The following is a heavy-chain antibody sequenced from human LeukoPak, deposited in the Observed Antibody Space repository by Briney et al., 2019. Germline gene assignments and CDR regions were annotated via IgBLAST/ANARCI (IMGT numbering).Heavy chain of an antibody. J-gene: IGHJ4*02. CDR1: GGSMSTYF. CDR2: IYTSGST. CDR3: ARGDDPAEY. Sequence: PSETLSLTCTVSGGSMSTYFWSWIRQPAGKGLEWIGRIYTSGSTNYNPSLKSRVTMSVDRARNQFSLKLSSVTAADTAVYYCARGDDPAEYWGQGTQVTVSS. V-gene: IGHV4-4*07.